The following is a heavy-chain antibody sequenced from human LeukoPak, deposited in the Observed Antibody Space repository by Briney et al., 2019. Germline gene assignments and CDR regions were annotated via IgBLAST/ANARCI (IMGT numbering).Heavy chain of an antibody. CDR1: GFTFSGYS. Sequence: GGSLRLSCAASGFTFSGYSMNWVRQAPGKGLEWGSYISASSSTIYYADSVKGRFTISRDNAKNSLYLQMNSLRAEDTAVYYCARDPGVRWFDPWGQGTLVTVSS. D-gene: IGHD2-21*01. CDR3: ARDPGVRWFDP. J-gene: IGHJ5*02. CDR2: ISASSSTI. V-gene: IGHV3-48*04.